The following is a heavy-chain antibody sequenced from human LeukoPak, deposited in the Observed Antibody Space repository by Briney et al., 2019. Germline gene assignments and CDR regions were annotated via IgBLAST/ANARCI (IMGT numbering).Heavy chain of an antibody. J-gene: IGHJ4*02. CDR1: GYSFTSYW. Sequence: GESLKISCKGSGYSFTSYWIGWVRQMPGKGLEWMGIIYPGDSDTRYSPSFQGQVTISADKSISTAYLQWSSLKASDTAMYYCARQVGDTYYYDSSGYSNIGYWGQGILVTVSS. CDR3: ARQVGDTYYYDSSGYSNIGY. D-gene: IGHD3-22*01. CDR2: IYPGDSDT. V-gene: IGHV5-51*01.